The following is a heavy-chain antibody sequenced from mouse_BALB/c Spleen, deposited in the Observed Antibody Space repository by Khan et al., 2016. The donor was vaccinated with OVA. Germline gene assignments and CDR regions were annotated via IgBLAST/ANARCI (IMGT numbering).Heavy chain of an antibody. J-gene: IGHJ2*01. Sequence: QVQLQQSGAELAKPGASVKMSCKASGYTFTSYWMHWIKQRPGQGLEWIGNINPTSGYTDYNQKFKDKATLTADKSSSTAYMQLSSLTSDDSAVYYCARASIDYWGQGTTLTVSS. CDR3: ARASIDY. CDR1: GYTFTSYW. CDR2: INPTSGYT. V-gene: IGHV1-7*01. D-gene: IGHD2-10*02.